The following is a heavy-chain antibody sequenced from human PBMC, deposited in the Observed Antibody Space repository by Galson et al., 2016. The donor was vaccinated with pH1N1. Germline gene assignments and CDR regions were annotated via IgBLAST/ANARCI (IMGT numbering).Heavy chain of an antibody. D-gene: IGHD6-13*01. CDR3: ASAGYRSGWYGIGAFDV. CDR2: LYNIGGT. J-gene: IGHJ3*01. CDR1: GGPISSYY. Sequence: ETLSLTCTVSGGPISSYYWSWIRQPPGKGLEWIGYLYNIGGTNYNPSLMSRVTISEDTSRNQFSLKLRSVTAADTAVYYCASAGYRSGWYGIGAFDVWGQGTKVTVSS. V-gene: IGHV4-59*01.